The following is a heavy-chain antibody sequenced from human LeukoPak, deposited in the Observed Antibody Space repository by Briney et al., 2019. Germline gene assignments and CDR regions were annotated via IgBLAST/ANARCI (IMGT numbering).Heavy chain of an antibody. CDR3: ARDRFSCSSTSCYSYYYYGMDV. CDR1: GFTFSSYS. Sequence: PGGSLRLSCAASGFTFSSYSMNWVRQAPGKGLEWVSSICSGSSYIYYADSVKGRFTISRDNAKNLLYLQMNSLRAEDTGVYYCARDRFSCSSTSCYSYYYYGMDVWGQGTTVTVSS. D-gene: IGHD2-2*02. V-gene: IGHV3-21*01. J-gene: IGHJ6*02. CDR2: ICSGSSYI.